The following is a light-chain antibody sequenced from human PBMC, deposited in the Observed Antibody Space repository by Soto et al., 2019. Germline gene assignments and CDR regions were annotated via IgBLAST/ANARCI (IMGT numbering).Light chain of an antibody. V-gene: IGLV2-11*01. Sequence: QSALTQPRSVSGSPGQSVTISCTGTNSDVGGYNYVSWYQQYPGKAPKLMISAVSERPSGVPDRFSGSKSGNTASLTISGLQAEDEADYYCCSYVDTDTWVFGGGTKVTVL. CDR3: CSYVDTDTWV. CDR1: NSDVGGYNY. CDR2: AVS. J-gene: IGLJ3*02.